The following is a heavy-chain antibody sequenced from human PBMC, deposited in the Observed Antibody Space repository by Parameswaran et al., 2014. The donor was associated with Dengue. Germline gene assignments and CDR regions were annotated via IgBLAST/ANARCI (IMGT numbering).Heavy chain of an antibody. J-gene: IGHJ5*02. V-gene: IGHV1-2*02. Sequence: WVRQAPGQGLEWMGWINPNSGGTNYAQKFQGRVTMTRDTSISTAYMELSRLRSDDTAVYYCVYSSSWYVRWFDPWGQGTLVTVSS. D-gene: IGHD6-13*01. CDR2: INPNSGGT. CDR3: VYSSSWYVRWFDP.